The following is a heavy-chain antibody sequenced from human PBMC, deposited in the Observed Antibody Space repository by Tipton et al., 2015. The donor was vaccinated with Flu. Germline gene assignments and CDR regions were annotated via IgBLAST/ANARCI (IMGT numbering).Heavy chain of an antibody. CDR2: IYTSGST. Sequence: TLSLTCTVSGGSISSYYWSWIRQPAGKGLEWIGRIYTSGSTNYNPSLKSRVTMSVDTSKNHFSLKLSSVTAADTAVYYCARESLPDYYYYYGLDVWGQGTTVTVSS. CDR3: ARESLPDYYYYYGLDV. CDR1: GGSISSYY. V-gene: IGHV4-4*07. J-gene: IGHJ6*02.